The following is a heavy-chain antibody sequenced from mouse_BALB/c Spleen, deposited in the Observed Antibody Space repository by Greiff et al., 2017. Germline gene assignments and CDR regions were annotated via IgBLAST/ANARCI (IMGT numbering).Heavy chain of an antibody. CDR2: IWAGGST. Sequence: VQRVESGPGLVAPSQSLSITCTVSGFSLTSYGVHWVRQPPGQGLEWLGVIWAGGSTNYNPARMSRLSISKDNSKSHVFLKMNSLQTDDTAVYYCARVRSVGGAMDYWGQGTSVTVSS. D-gene: IGHD1-1*01. CDR3: ARVRSVGGAMDY. J-gene: IGHJ4*01. V-gene: IGHV2-9*02. CDR1: GFSLTSYG.